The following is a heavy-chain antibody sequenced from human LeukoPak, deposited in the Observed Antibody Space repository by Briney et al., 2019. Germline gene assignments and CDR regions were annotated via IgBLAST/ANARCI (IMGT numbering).Heavy chain of an antibody. J-gene: IGHJ3*02. D-gene: IGHD2-2*01. V-gene: IGHV4-34*01. CDR3: ARSAQPNAFDI. CDR1: GGSFSGYY. Sequence: PSETLSLTCAVYGGSFSGYYWSWIRQPPGKGLEWIGEINHSGSTNYNPSLKSRVTISVDTSKHQFSLKLSSVTAADTAVYYCARSAQPNAFDIWGQGTLVTVSS. CDR2: INHSGST.